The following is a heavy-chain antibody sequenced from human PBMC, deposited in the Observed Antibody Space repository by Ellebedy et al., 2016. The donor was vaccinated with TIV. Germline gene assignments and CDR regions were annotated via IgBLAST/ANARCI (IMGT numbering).Heavy chain of an antibody. V-gene: IGHV4-4*07. D-gene: IGHD3-10*01. J-gene: IGHJ6*02. CDR1: GFTFSSYA. CDR3: ARDSGSVRGVNYYNGMDV. CDR2: IYTSGST. Sequence: ESLKISXAASGFTFSSYAMSWIRQPAGKGLEWIGRIYTSGSTNYNPSLKSRVTMSVDTSKNQFSLKLSSVTAADTAVYYCARDSGSVRGVNYYNGMDVWGQGTTVTVSS.